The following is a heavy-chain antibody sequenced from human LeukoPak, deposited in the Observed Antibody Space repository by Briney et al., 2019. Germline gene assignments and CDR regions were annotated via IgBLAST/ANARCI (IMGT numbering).Heavy chain of an antibody. CDR3: ARDLTDYGDYSRSFDY. CDR1: GDSVSSNSAA. D-gene: IGHD4-17*01. CDR2: TYYRSKWYN. Sequence: SQTLSLTCAISGDSVSSNSAAWNWIRQSPSRGLEWLGRTYYRSKWYNDYAVSVKSRITINPDTSKNQFSLQLNSVTPEDTAVYYCARDLTDYGDYSRSFDYWGQGTLVTVSS. V-gene: IGHV6-1*01. J-gene: IGHJ4*02.